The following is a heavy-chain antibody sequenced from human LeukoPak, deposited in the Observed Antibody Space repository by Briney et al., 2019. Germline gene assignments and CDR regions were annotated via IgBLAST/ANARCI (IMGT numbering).Heavy chain of an antibody. V-gene: IGHV3-66*01. CDR1: GFTVSSNY. Sequence: PGGSLRLSCAASGFTVSSNYMSWVRQAPGKGLEWVSVIYSGGSTYYADSVKGRFTISRDNSKNTLYLQMNSLRAEDTAVYYCARADLLTGYPESYWGQGTLVTVSS. J-gene: IGHJ4*02. D-gene: IGHD3-9*01. CDR2: IYSGGST. CDR3: ARADLLTGYPESY.